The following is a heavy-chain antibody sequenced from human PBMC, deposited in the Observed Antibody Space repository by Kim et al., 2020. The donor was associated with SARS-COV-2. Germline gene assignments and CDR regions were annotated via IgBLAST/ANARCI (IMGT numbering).Heavy chain of an antibody. J-gene: IGHJ6*02. Sequence: GGSLRLSCAASGFTFSSYSMNWVRQAPGKGLEWVSSISSSSSYIYYADSVKGRFTISRDNAKNSLYLQMNSLRAEDTAVYYCARVPMVRGVPRHYYYGMDVWGQGTTVTVSS. CDR3: ARVPMVRGVPRHYYYGMDV. CDR2: ISSSSSYI. CDR1: GFTFSSYS. D-gene: IGHD3-10*01. V-gene: IGHV3-21*01.